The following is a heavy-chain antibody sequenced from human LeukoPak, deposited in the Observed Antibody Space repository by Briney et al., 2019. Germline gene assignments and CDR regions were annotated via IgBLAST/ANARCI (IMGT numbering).Heavy chain of an antibody. CDR2: ISGSGGST. J-gene: IGHJ2*01. Sequence: GGSLRLSCAASGFTFSSYGMSWVRQAPGKGLEWVSAISGSGGSTYYADSVKGRFTISRDNSKNTLYLQTNSLRAEDTAVYYCAKDHGDYFDWYFDLWGRGTLVTVSS. CDR3: AKDHGDYFDWYFDL. CDR1: GFTFSSYG. D-gene: IGHD4-17*01. V-gene: IGHV3-23*01.